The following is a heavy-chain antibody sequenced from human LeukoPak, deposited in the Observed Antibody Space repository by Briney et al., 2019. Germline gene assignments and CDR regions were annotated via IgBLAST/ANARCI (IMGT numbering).Heavy chain of an antibody. J-gene: IGHJ4*02. D-gene: IGHD2-15*01. CDR3: ARDGCSGGSCYYFDY. Sequence: PARSLILSCAAAGGIFSSNGRHCCRHAPAKGLQWGAVIWFDESIKYYADSLKGRFTISRDNSKNTLYLQMNSLRAEDTAVYYCARDGCSGGSCYYFDYWGQGTLVTVSS. CDR1: GGIFSSNG. CDR2: IWFDESIK. V-gene: IGHV3-33*01.